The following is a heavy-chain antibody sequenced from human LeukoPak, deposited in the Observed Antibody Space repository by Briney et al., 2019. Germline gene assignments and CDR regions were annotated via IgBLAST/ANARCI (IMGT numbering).Heavy chain of an antibody. CDR3: AKDRMDPVNY. CDR1: GFTFSSYV. J-gene: IGHJ4*02. V-gene: IGHV3-30*04. Sequence: QAGGSLRLSCAASGFTFSSYVMHWVRQAPGKGLEWVAIISYDGSNEYYADSVKGRFTISRDNSKNTLYLQMNSLRAEDTALYYCAKDRMDPVNYWGQGTLVTVSS. CDR2: ISYDGSNE. D-gene: IGHD2-2*03.